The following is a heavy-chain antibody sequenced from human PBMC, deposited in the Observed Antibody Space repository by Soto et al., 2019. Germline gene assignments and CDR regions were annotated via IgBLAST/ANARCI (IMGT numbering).Heavy chain of an antibody. J-gene: IGHJ3*02. V-gene: IGHV1-69*06. CDR3: ALEWELSPPGAFDI. CDR2: IIPIFGTA. CDR1: GGTFSSYA. D-gene: IGHD1-26*01. Sequence: QVQLVQSGAEVKKPGSSVKVSCKASGGTFSSYAISWVRQAPGQGLEWMGGIIPIFGTANYAQKFQGRVTITADKSSSTAYMELSSLRSEDTAVYYCALEWELSPPGAFDIWGQGTMVTVSS.